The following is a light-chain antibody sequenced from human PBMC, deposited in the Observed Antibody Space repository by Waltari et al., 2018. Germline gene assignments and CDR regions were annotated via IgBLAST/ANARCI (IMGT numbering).Light chain of an antibody. CDR2: TLS. CDR3: MQRIEFPPT. J-gene: IGKJ3*01. Sequence: DIVMTQTPVSLPVTPGEPASISCRSSQSLLDSDDGNIYLDWYLQKPGQSPQLLISTLSHRAPGVPDRFRGSGSGTDFTLKITRAEAEDTGIYYCMQRIEFPPTFGPGTKVDI. V-gene: IGKV2-40*01. CDR1: QSLLDSDDGNIY.